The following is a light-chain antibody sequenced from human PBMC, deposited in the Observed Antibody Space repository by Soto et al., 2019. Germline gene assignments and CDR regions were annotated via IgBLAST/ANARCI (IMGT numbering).Light chain of an antibody. CDR1: SSDVGGYNY. Sequence: QSVLTQPRSVSGSPGQSVTISCTGTSSDVGGYNYVSWYQQHPGKAPRLMICEVSQRPSGVPDRFSGSKSGNTASLTISGLQAEDEADYYCCSYAGSYTEVFGTGTKVTVL. J-gene: IGLJ1*01. V-gene: IGLV2-11*01. CDR3: CSYAGSYTEV. CDR2: EVS.